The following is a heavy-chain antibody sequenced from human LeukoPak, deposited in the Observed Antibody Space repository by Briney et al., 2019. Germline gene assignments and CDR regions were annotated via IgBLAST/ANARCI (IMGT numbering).Heavy chain of an antibody. Sequence: ASVKVSCKASGYTFTGYYMHWVRQAPGQGLEWMGWINPNSGGTNYAQKFQGRVTMTRDTSISTAYLQWSSLKASDTAMYYCGRWEDYGGPPPVWGQGTLVTVSS. V-gene: IGHV1-2*02. CDR3: GRWEDYGGPPPV. D-gene: IGHD4-23*01. CDR1: GYTFTGYY. CDR2: INPNSGGT. J-gene: IGHJ4*02.